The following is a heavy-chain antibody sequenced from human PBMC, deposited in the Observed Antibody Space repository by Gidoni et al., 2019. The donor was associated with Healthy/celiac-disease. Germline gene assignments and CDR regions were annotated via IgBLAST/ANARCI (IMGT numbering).Heavy chain of an antibody. CDR3: ARHGSGYYYFWFDP. J-gene: IGHJ5*02. CDR2: ST. V-gene: IGHV4-34*01. D-gene: IGHD3-22*01. Sequence: STNYTPSLKSRVTISVDTSKNQFSRNLSSVTAADTAVDYCARHGSGYYYFWFDPWGQGTLVTVSS.